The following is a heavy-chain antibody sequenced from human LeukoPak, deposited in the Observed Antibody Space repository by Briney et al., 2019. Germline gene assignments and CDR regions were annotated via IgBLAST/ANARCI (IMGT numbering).Heavy chain of an antibody. CDR3: ARAGGMGYSSSSGYYYYYMDV. Sequence: SETLSLTCTVSGGSIRSYYWSWIRQPPGKGLEWIGYIYYSGSTNYNPSLKSRVTISVDTSKNQFSLKLSSVTAADTAVYYCARAGGMGYSSSSGYYYYYMDVWGKGTTVTVSS. J-gene: IGHJ6*03. CDR1: GGSIRSYY. D-gene: IGHD6-6*01. V-gene: IGHV4-59*01. CDR2: IYYSGST.